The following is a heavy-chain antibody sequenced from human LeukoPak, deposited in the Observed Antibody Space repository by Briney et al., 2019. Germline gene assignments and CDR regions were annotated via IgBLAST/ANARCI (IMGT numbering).Heavy chain of an antibody. Sequence: ASVKVSCKTSGYTFTSYGISWVRQAPGQGLEWMGWISAYNGSTNYAQKLQGRVTMTTDTSTSTAYMELRSLRSDDTAVYYCASRYYDILTGYYGPFDYWGQGTLVTVSS. V-gene: IGHV1-18*01. D-gene: IGHD3-9*01. CDR2: ISAYNGST. CDR1: GYTFTSYG. J-gene: IGHJ4*02. CDR3: ASRYYDILTGYYGPFDY.